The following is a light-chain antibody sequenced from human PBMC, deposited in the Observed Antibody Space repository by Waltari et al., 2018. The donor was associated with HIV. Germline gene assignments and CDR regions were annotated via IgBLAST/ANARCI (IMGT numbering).Light chain of an antibody. Sequence: QSALTQPPSASGSPGQSVTISSAGPRSDVGDYNYVSWYQQRPGRAPKLMIYEVNKRPLGVPDRFSGSKSGNTASLTVSGLRAEDEADYYCSSYSGYTDSWVFGTGTKVTVL. CDR1: RSDVGDYNY. CDR3: SSYSGYTDSWV. J-gene: IGLJ1*01. V-gene: IGLV2-8*01. CDR2: EVN.